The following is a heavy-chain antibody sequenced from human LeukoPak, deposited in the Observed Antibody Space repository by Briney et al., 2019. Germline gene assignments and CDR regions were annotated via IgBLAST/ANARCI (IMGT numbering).Heavy chain of an antibody. CDR1: GYTFTSYD. CDR2: MNPNSGNT. V-gene: IGHV1-8*01. Sequence: ASVKVSCKASGYTFTSYDINWVRQATGQALEWMGWMNPNSGNTGYAQKFQGRVTMTRNTSISTAYMELSSLRSEDTAVYFCARKGPANYYYYYMDVWGKGTTVTVSS. J-gene: IGHJ6*03. D-gene: IGHD2-2*01. CDR3: ARKGPANYYYYYMDV.